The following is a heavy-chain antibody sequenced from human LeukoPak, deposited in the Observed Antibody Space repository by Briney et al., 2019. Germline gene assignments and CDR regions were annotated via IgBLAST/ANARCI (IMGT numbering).Heavy chain of an antibody. Sequence: PSETLSLTCTVSGYSISSGYYWGWIRQPPGKGLEWIGSIYHSGSTYYNPSLKSRVTISVDTSKNQFSLKLSSVTAADTAVYYCARANGWYTGLDYWGQGTLVTVSS. D-gene: IGHD6-19*01. V-gene: IGHV4-38-2*02. CDR3: ARANGWYTGLDY. CDR2: IYHSGST. J-gene: IGHJ4*02. CDR1: GYSISSGYY.